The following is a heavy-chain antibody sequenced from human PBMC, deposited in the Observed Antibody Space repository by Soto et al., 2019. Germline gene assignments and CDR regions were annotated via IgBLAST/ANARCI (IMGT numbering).Heavy chain of an antibody. CDR2: IIPVFGTA. J-gene: IGHJ4*02. Sequence: QVQLVQSGTEVKKPGSSVKVSCKASGGTFSNYAISWVRQAPGQGLEWMGGIIPVFGTANYAQKFQGRVTITADVSTNPAYMELRSLRSDDTAVYFCARARRDGGNSGGFFDYWGQGTLVTVSS. CDR1: GGTFSNYA. V-gene: IGHV1-69*01. CDR3: ARARRDGGNSGGFFDY. D-gene: IGHD2-21*02.